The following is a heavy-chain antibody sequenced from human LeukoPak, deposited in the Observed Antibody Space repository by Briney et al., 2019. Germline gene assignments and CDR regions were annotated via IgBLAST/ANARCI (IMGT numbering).Heavy chain of an antibody. CDR1: GGSISSYY. Sequence: SETLSLTCTVSGGSISSYYWSWIRQSAGKGLEWIGRIYTSGSTNYNPSLKSRVTMSVDTSKNQFSLKLSSVTAADRALYYCARNPSYSRGFFDYWGQGTLVTVSS. V-gene: IGHV4-4*07. CDR2: IYTSGST. J-gene: IGHJ4*02. CDR3: ARNPSYSRGFFDY. D-gene: IGHD6-19*01.